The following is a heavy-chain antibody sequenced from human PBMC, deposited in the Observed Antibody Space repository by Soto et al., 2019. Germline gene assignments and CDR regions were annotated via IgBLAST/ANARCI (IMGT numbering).Heavy chain of an antibody. CDR1: GGSISSSSYY. V-gene: IGHV4-39*01. CDR3: AGLGVADINFDY. J-gene: IGHJ4*02. Sequence: SETLSLTCTVSGGSISSSSYYWGWIRQPPGKGLEWIGSIYYSGSTYYNPSLKSRVTISVDTSKNQFSLKLSSVTAAVMAVYYCAGLGVADINFDYWGQGTLVTVSS. D-gene: IGHD6-19*01. CDR2: IYYSGST.